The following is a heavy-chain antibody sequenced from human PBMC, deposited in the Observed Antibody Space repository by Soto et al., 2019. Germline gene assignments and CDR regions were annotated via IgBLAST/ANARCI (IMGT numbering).Heavy chain of an antibody. Sequence: GGSLRLSCTVSGVTFSNYAMNWVRQAPGKGLEWVSSLSGSGGTTYYADSVKGRFIISRDNSKNTLYLQMNSLRAEDTAVYYCAKQEYQLPPGAFDIWGQGTMVTVSS. CDR3: AKQEYQLPPGAFDI. D-gene: IGHD2-2*01. V-gene: IGHV3-23*01. CDR1: GVTFSNYA. J-gene: IGHJ3*02. CDR2: LSGSGGTT.